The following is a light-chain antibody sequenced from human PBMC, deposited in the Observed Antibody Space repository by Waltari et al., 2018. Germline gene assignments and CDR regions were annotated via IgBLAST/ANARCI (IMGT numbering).Light chain of an antibody. V-gene: IGLV3-19*01. J-gene: IGLJ2*01. CDR2: DKN. CDR1: SLRSYY. Sequence: SSELTQDPAVSVAMGQTVRITCQGASLRSYYPSWYQQRPGQAPRLVIYDKNNRPSGVPDRFSGSSSHNTGSLTITGAQAEDEASYYCHSRDASGVAGSFGGGTKLTVL. CDR3: HSRDASGVAGS.